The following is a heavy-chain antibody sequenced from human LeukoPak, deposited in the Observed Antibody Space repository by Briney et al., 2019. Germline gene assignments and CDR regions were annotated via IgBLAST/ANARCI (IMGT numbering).Heavy chain of an antibody. Sequence: GGSLRLSCAASGFTFSSYAMSWVRQAPGKGLEWVSAISGSGGSTYYADSVKGRFTISRDNSKNTLYLQMNSLRAEDTAVYYCASNSASRFMILDYFDYWGQGTLVTVSS. CDR1: GFTFSSYA. J-gene: IGHJ4*02. CDR3: ASNSASRFMILDYFDY. D-gene: IGHD3-22*01. CDR2: ISGSGGST. V-gene: IGHV3-23*01.